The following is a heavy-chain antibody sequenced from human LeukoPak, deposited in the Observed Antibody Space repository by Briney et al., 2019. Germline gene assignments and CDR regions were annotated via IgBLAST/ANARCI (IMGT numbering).Heavy chain of an antibody. V-gene: IGHV3-48*02. J-gene: IGHJ4*02. CDR2: ISTGSSTT. Sequence: GGSLRLSCVASEFAFSTYNMNWVRQAPGKGLEWVSYISTGSSTTYYADSVKGRFTISRDNVENSLYLQMNSLRDEDTAVYYCARVAAGYSVNYFDYWGQGTLVTVSS. D-gene: IGHD4-23*01. CDR1: EFAFSTYN. CDR3: ARVAAGYSVNYFDY.